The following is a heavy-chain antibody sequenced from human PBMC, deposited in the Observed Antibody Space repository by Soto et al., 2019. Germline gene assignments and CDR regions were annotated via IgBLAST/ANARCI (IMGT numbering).Heavy chain of an antibody. CDR2: ISSSSSTI. J-gene: IGHJ4*02. CDR1: GFTFSSYS. Sequence: PGGSLRLSCAASGFTFSSYSVNWVRQAPGKGLEWVSYISSSSSTIYYADSVKGRFTISRDNAKNSLYLQMNSLRAEDTAVYYCAREARKSGLDYWGQGTLVTVSS. CDR3: AREARKSGLDY. V-gene: IGHV3-48*01.